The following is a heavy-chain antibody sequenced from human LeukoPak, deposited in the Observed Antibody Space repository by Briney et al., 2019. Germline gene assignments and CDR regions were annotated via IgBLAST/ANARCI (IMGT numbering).Heavy chain of an antibody. CDR1: GGSFSGYY. D-gene: IGHD6-13*01. CDR2: INHSGST. J-gene: IGHJ4*03. V-gene: IGHV4-34*01. Sequence: SETLSLTCAVYGGSFSGYYWSWIRQPPGKGLEWIGEINHSGSTNYNPSLKSRVTISVDTSKNQFSLKLSSVTAADTAVYYCARGRRSTSCYDYWGQGTLVTVSS. CDR3: ARGRRSTSCYDY.